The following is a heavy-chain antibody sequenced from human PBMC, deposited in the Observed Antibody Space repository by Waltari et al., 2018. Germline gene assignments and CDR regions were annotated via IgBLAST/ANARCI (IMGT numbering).Heavy chain of an antibody. V-gene: IGHV4-38-2*01. J-gene: IGHJ4*02. CDR1: GYSISSGYY. D-gene: IGHD3-10*01. CDR2: IYHSGST. Sequence: QVQLQESGPGLVKPSETLSLTCAVSGYSISSGYYRGWIRQPPGKGLEWIGSIYHSGSTSYNPSLKSRVTISVDTSKNQCSLKLSPVTAADTAVYYCARQAYGSGSYHIYWGQGTLVTVSS. CDR3: ARQAYGSGSYHIY.